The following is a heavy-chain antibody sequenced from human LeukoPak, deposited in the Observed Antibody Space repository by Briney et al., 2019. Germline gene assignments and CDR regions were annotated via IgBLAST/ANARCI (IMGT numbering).Heavy chain of an antibody. J-gene: IGHJ6*03. CDR3: ARGRGEGYMDV. D-gene: IGHD3-10*01. CDR1: GFTFSSYD. CDR2: IGTAGDT. V-gene: IGHV3-13*01. Sequence: GGSLRLSCAASGFTFSSYDMHWVRQATGKGLEWVSAIGTAGDTYYPGSVKGRFTISRENAKNSLYLQMNSLRAGDTAVYYCARGRGEGYMDVWGKGTTVTVSS.